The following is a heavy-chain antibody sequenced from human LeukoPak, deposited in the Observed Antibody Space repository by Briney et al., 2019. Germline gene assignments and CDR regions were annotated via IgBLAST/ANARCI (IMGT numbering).Heavy chain of an antibody. CDR2: ISWNSGSI. Sequence: GGSLRLSCAAWGFTFDDYAMHWVRQAPGKGLEGVSGISWNSGSIGYADSVKGRFTISRDNAKNSLYLQMNSLRAEDMALYYCAKDRDYGGNSGAFDIWGQGTMVTVSS. J-gene: IGHJ3*02. D-gene: IGHD4-23*01. V-gene: IGHV3-9*03. CDR3: AKDRDYGGNSGAFDI. CDR1: GFTFDDYA.